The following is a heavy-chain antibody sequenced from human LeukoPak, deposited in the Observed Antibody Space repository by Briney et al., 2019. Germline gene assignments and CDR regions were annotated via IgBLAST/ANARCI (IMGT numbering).Heavy chain of an antibody. CDR1: GGSISSYY. CDR3: ARVGYYYDSSGYPEYFQH. V-gene: IGHV4-4*07. D-gene: IGHD3-22*01. Sequence: SETLSLTCTVSGGSISSYYWSWIRQPAGKGLEWIGRIYTSGSTNYNPSLKSRVTISVDTSKNQFSLKLSSVTAADTAVYYCARVGYYYDSSGYPEYFQHWGQGTLVTVSS. CDR2: IYTSGST. J-gene: IGHJ1*01.